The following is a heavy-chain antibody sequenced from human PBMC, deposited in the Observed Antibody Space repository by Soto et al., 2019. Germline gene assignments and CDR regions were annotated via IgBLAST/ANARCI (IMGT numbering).Heavy chain of an antibody. J-gene: IGHJ5*01. CDR1: GGSVRAPDW. V-gene: IGHV4-4*02. CDR2: VHISGHS. CDR3: ARVRQGCSANNCYFDP. D-gene: IGHD1-1*01. Sequence: SETLSLTCTLSGGSVRAPDWWNWVRQSPDKGLEWIAEVHISGHSNYNPSLRSRVSVPIDSSKNQFYLNLNSVTAADTAIYYCARVRQGCSANNCYFDPWGQGTQVTVSS.